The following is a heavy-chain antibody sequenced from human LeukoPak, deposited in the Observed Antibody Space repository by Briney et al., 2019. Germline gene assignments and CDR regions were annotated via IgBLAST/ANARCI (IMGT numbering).Heavy chain of an antibody. CDR2: ISTGGST. CDR3: ARDQTYYVSSGYYYVTYLQH. Sequence: SKTLSLTCTVSGASISSSYCTWIRQAAGEGLEWIGRISTGGSTTYNPSFKSRVTMSLDTSKKQFSLNLTSVTAADTAVYYCARDQTYYVSSGYYYVTYLQHWGQGILVTVSS. J-gene: IGHJ1*01. D-gene: IGHD3-22*01. CDR1: GASISSSY. V-gene: IGHV4-4*07.